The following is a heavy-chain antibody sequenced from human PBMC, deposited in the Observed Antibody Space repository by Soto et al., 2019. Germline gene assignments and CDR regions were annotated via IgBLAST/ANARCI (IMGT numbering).Heavy chain of an antibody. V-gene: IGHV4-4*02. CDR3: ARDAAVPGESDRFDY. CDR1: GDSVTSNVW. J-gene: IGHJ4*02. CDR2: AYHNGLT. Sequence: SETLSLTCAVSGDSVTSNVWWSWVRQPPGKGLEWIGEAYHNGLTDYNPSLKSRVTMSVDTSKNEFSLKLTSLTAADTAIYYCARDAAVPGESDRFDYWGQGTLVTAPQ. D-gene: IGHD6-19*01.